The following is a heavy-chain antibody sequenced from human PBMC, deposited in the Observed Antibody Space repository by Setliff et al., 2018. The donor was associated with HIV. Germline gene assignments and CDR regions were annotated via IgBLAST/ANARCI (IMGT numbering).Heavy chain of an antibody. D-gene: IGHD6-19*01. CDR1: GGSFTSYY. Sequence: NPSETLSLTCAVYGGSFTSYYWTWIRQAPGKDLEWIGEINHNGGTNYKSSLKSRVTISVDRSKSEFSLRLTSVTAADTAVYYCARGLIAMPGWVDYFDYWGQGTLVTVSS. CDR2: INHNGGT. J-gene: IGHJ4*02. CDR3: ARGLIAMPGWVDYFDY. V-gene: IGHV4-34*01.